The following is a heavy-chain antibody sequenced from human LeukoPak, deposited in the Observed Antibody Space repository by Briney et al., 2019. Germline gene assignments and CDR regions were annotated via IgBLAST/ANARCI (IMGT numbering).Heavy chain of an antibody. Sequence: GSLRLSCAASGFTFSSYWMHWVRQAPGKGLVWVSRINSDGSSTSYADSVKGRFTISRDNAKNTLYLQMNSLRAEDTAVYYCARGGSGSYYPIDYWGQGTLVTVSS. CDR1: GFTFSSYW. J-gene: IGHJ4*02. V-gene: IGHV3-74*01. CDR2: INSDGSST. CDR3: ARGGSGSYYPIDY. D-gene: IGHD3-10*01.